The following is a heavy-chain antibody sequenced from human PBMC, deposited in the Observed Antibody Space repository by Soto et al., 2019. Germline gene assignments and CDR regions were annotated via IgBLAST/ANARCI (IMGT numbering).Heavy chain of an antibody. D-gene: IGHD7-27*01. V-gene: IGHV1-3*01. J-gene: IGHJ4*02. CDR3: ARGTGDGTFAF. CDR2: INAGYGNT. Sequence: QVHLVQSGAEVRKPGASVKVSCKASGYTFSSYAMHWVRQAPGQRLEWMGWINAGYGNTKSSQKFQVRVTISRDTAASTAYMELTSLGSEDTALYFCARGTGDGTFAFWGQVTLVTVSS. CDR1: GYTFSSYA.